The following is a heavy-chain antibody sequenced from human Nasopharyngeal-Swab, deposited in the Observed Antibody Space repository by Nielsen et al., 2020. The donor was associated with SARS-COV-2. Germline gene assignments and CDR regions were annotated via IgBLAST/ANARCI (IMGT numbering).Heavy chain of an antibody. CDR1: GGTFSSYA. D-gene: IGHD2-21*02. V-gene: IGHV1-69*10. Sequence: SVTVSCKASGGTFSSYAISWVRQAPGQGLEWMGGIIPILGIANYAQKFQGRVTIAADKSTSTAYMELSSLRSEDTAVYYCALAYCGGDCFIGGMDVWGQGTTVTVSS. CDR3: ALAYCGGDCFIGGMDV. CDR2: IIPILGIA. J-gene: IGHJ6*02.